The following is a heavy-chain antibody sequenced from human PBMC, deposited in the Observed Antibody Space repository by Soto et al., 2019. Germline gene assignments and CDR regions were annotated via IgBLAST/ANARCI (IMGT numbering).Heavy chain of an antibody. CDR1: VFTFTSYG. Sequence: PWWSLRLSCTASVFTFTSYGMGWLRQAPGKGLQWVSTIRGDGGQTHYTDSVKGRFSISRDNSKNTVYLQMDSLRAEDTAMYFCARDVGLDSDDFFAYWGQGTQVTVSS. J-gene: IGHJ4*02. CDR2: IRGDGGQT. D-gene: IGHD3-9*01. V-gene: IGHV3-23*01. CDR3: ARDVGLDSDDFFAY.